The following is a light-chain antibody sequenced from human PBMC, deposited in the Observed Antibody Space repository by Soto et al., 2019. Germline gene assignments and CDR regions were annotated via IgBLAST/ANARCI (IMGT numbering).Light chain of an antibody. CDR1: SSNIGGNT. CDR2: NNS. J-gene: IGLJ2*01. V-gene: IGLV1-44*01. CDR3: STWDDSLNGPL. Sequence: SVLTQPPSASGTPGQRVTISCSGSSSNIGGNTVNWYQQVPGAAPKLIIFNNSQRPSGVPDRFSGSKSGTSASLAIGGLQSEDEADYYCSTWDDSLNGPLFGGGTKVTVL.